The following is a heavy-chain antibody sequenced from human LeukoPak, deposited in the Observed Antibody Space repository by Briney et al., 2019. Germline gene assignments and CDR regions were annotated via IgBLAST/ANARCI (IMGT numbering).Heavy chain of an antibody. CDR3: ARGTYNSDPSLDY. CDR2: INANSGGT. Sequence: ASVKVSCKASGYTFTGYYMHWVRQAPGQGVEWMGWINANSGGTNYAQKFQGRVTMTRDTSISTAYMELSSLRSDDTAVYYCARGTYNSDPSLDYWGQGSQVTVSS. D-gene: IGHD2/OR15-2a*01. V-gene: IGHV1-2*02. J-gene: IGHJ4*02. CDR1: GYTFTGYY.